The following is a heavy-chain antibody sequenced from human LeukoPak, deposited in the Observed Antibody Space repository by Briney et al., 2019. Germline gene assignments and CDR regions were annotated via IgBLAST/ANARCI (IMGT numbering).Heavy chain of an antibody. CDR3: ARGKLRYFDWLSPLDAFDI. CDR2: INPNSGGT. CDR1: GYTFTGYY. D-gene: IGHD3-9*01. Sequence: ASVKVSCKASGYTFTGYYMHSVRQAPGQRLEWMGWINPNSGGTNYAQKFQGRVTMTRDTSISTAYMELSRLRSDDTAVYYCARGKLRYFDWLSPLDAFDIWGQGTMVTVSS. V-gene: IGHV1-2*02. J-gene: IGHJ3*02.